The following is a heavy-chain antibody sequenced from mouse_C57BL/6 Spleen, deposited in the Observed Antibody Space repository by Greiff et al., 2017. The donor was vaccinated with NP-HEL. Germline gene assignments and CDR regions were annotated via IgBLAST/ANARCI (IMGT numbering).Heavy chain of an antibody. Sequence: QAQLQQPGAELVRPGSSVKLSCKASGYTFTSYWMHWVKQRPIQGLEWIGNIDPSDSETHYNQKFKDKATLTVDKSSSTAYMQLSSLTSEDSAVYYCARGGSAMDYWGQGTSVTVSS. CDR2: IDPSDSET. V-gene: IGHV1-52*01. CDR3: ARGGSAMDY. J-gene: IGHJ4*01. CDR1: GYTFTSYW.